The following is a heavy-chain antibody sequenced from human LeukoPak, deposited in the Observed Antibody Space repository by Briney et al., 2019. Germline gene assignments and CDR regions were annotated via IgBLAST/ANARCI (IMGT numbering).Heavy chain of an antibody. Sequence: GGSLRLSCAASGFAFDDYALHWVRQAPGEGLEWVSGVSWNSVTTGYGESVKGRFTISRDNAKNSLFLQMDGLRPEDTGFYYCAKDRAQGVPFRVIDHWGQGTLVTVTS. V-gene: IGHV3-9*01. D-gene: IGHD2-21*01. CDR3: AKDRAQGVPFRVIDH. CDR1: GFAFDDYA. J-gene: IGHJ1*01. CDR2: VSWNSVTT.